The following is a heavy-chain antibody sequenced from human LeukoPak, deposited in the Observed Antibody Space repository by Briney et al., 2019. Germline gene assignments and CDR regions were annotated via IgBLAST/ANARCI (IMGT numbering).Heavy chain of an antibody. J-gene: IGHJ4*02. CDR1: GFTFSSYW. D-gene: IGHD1-20*01. CDR2: IKQDGSEK. Sequence: SGGSLRLSCAASGFTFSSYWMSWVRQAPGKGLEWVANIKQDGSEKYYVDSVKGRFTISRDNAKNSLYLQMNSLRAEDTAVYYCATLTLSAPPDYWGQGTLVTVSS. V-gene: IGHV3-7*01. CDR3: ATLTLSAPPDY.